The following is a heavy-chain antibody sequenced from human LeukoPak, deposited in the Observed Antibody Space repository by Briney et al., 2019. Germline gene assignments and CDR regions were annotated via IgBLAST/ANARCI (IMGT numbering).Heavy chain of an antibody. J-gene: IGHJ4*02. CDR3: AGHLRWWDY. Sequence: SETLSLTCTVSGGSISSYYWSWIRQPPGKGLEWIGEINHSGSTNYNPSLKSRVTISVDTSKNQFSLKLSSVTAADTAVYYCAGHLRWWDYWGQGTLVTVSS. D-gene: IGHD5/OR15-5a*01. CDR2: INHSGST. V-gene: IGHV4-34*01. CDR1: GGSISSYY.